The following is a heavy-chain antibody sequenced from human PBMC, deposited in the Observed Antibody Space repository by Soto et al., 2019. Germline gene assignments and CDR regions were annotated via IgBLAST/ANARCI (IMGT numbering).Heavy chain of an antibody. V-gene: IGHV5-10-1*01. Sequence: PGESLKISCQASGYRFSNYWITWVRQMPGKGLEWMGTIYPSDSYSNNSPSFQGHVTISVDKSISTAYLHWSSLKASDSGMYYCARVGDYGSGSYPYFDYWGRGTQVTVSS. J-gene: IGHJ4*02. CDR2: IYPSDSYS. CDR1: GYRFSNYW. D-gene: IGHD3-10*01. CDR3: ARVGDYGSGSYPYFDY.